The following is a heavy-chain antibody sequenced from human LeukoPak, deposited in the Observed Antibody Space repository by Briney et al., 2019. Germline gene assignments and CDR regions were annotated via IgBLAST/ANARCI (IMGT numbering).Heavy chain of an antibody. CDR3: AKDYWDYYDSSGSTFDY. V-gene: IGHV3-30*02. J-gene: IGHJ4*02. Sequence: PGGSLRLSCAASGFTFSSYGMHWVRQAPGKGLEWVAFIRYDGSNKYYAGSVKGRFTISRDNSKNTLYLQMNSLRAEDTAVYYCAKDYWDYYDSSGSTFDYWGQGTLVTVSS. CDR2: IRYDGSNK. D-gene: IGHD3-22*01. CDR1: GFTFSSYG.